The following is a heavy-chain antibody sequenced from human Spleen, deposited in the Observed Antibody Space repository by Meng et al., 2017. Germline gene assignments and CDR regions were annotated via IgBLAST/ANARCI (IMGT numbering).Heavy chain of an antibody. CDR2: ISGSSVST. Sequence: GESLKISCAASRFTFSNYAMMWVRQAPGKGLEWVSYISGSSVSTDYTDSVKGRFIISTDRSRNILYLQMNTLRAEDTAVYYCAMRLDSGYYYYGMDVWGQGTTVTVSS. CDR1: RFTFSNYA. D-gene: IGHD1-1*01. CDR3: AMRLDSGYYYYGMDV. J-gene: IGHJ6*02. V-gene: IGHV3-23*01.